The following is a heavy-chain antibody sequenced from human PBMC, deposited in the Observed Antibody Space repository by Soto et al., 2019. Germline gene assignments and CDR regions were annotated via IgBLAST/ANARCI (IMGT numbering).Heavy chain of an antibody. CDR2: ISYDGSNK. V-gene: IGHV3-30*18. CDR1: GFTFSSYG. J-gene: IGHJ4*02. CDR3: AKGDYGDYDDLDY. Sequence: QVQLVESGGGVVQPGRSLRLSCAASGFTFSSYGMHWVRQARGKGLEWVAVISYDGSNKYYADSVKGRFTISRDNSKNTLYLQMNSLRAEDTAVYYCAKGDYGDYDDLDYWGQGTLVTVSS. D-gene: IGHD4-17*01.